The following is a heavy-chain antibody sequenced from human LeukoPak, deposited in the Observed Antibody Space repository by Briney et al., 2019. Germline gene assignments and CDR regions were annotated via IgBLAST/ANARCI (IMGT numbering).Heavy chain of an antibody. D-gene: IGHD2-15*01. CDR3: TRLMYCSGGSCYSFDY. J-gene: IGHJ4*02. CDR2: IRSKAYGEKT. CDR1: GFTFGDYA. V-gene: IGHV3-49*04. Sequence: GGSLRLSCTASGFTFGDYAMSWVRQAPGKGLEWVGFIRSKAYGEKTEYAASVEGRFTISRDDSKSIAYLQMNSLKTEDTAVYYCTRLMYCSGGSCYSFDYWGRGTLVTVSS.